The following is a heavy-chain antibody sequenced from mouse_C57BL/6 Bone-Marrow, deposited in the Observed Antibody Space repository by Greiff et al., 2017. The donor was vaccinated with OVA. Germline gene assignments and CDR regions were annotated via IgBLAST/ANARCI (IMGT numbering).Heavy chain of an antibody. D-gene: IGHD3-3*01. J-gene: IGHJ2*01. V-gene: IGHV5-6*01. CDR3: AREGYY. CDR2: ISSGGSYT. Sequence: EVKVVESGGDLVKPGASLKLSCAASGFTFSSYGMSWVRQTPDKRLEWVATISSGGSYTYYPDSVKGRFTISRDNAKNTLYLQMSSLKSEDTAMYYCAREGYYWGQGTTLTVSS. CDR1: GFTFSSYG.